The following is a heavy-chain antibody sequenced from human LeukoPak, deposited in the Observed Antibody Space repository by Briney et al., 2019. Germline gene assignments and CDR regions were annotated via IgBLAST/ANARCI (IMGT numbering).Heavy chain of an antibody. V-gene: IGHV1-8*02. D-gene: IGHD2-2*01. J-gene: IGHJ6*03. CDR3: ARVENCSSTSCYGNYYYYYMDV. Sequence: ASVKVSCKASGYTFTSYDINWVRQATGQGLEWMGCMNPNSGNRGNAQKFQGRVTMTTDTSTSTAYMELRSLRSDDTAGYYCARVENCSSTSCYGNYYYYYMDVWGKGTTVTISS. CDR2: MNPNSGNR. CDR1: GYTFTSYD.